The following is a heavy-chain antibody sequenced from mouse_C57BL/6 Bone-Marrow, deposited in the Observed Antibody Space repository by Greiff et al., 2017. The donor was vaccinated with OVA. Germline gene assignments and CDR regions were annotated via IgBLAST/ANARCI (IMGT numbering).Heavy chain of an antibody. J-gene: IGHJ2*01. Sequence: QVQLQQSGAELVKPGASVKLSCKASGYTFTSYWMHWVKQRPGRGLEWIGRIDPNSGGTKYNQKFKSKATLTADKPSSTAYMQLSSLTSEDSAVYYCAREGVYYYGKGTCYFDYWGQGTTLTVSS. V-gene: IGHV1-72*01. CDR2: IDPNSGGT. CDR3: AREGVYYYGKGTCYFDY. CDR1: GYTFTSYW. D-gene: IGHD1-1*01.